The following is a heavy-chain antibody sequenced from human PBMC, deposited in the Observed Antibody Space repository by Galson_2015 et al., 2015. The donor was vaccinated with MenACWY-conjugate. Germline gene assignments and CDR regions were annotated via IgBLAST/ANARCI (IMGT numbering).Heavy chain of an antibody. D-gene: IGHD4-23*01. CDR2: ISSSSSYI. CDR3: ARGVYGGNSDNDY. J-gene: IGHJ4*02. V-gene: IGHV3-21*01. CDR1: GFTFSSYS. Sequence: SLRLSCAASGFTFSSYSMNWVRQAPGKGPEWVSSISSSSSYIYYADSVKGRFTISRDNAKNSLYLQMNSLRAEDTAVYYCARGVYGGNSDNDYWGQGTLVTVSS.